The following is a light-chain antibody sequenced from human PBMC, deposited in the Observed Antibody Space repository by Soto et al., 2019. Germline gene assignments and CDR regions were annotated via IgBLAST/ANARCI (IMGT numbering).Light chain of an antibody. CDR3: QQRSNWSFT. V-gene: IGKV3-11*01. CDR2: DAS. CDR1: QSVSRY. Sequence: EIVLTQSPATLSLSPGERATLSCRASQSVSRYLAWYQHKPGQAPRLLIYDASNRATGIPARFSGSGSGTDFTLTISSLEPEDFAVYYCQQRSNWSFTFGPGTKVDIK. J-gene: IGKJ3*01.